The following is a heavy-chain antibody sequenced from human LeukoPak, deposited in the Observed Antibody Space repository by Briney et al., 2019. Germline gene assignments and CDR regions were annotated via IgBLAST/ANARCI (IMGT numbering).Heavy chain of an antibody. D-gene: IGHD3-9*01. CDR1: GVTFSSYK. CDR3: ARGHYDILAGNYKWTPDY. V-gene: IGHV3-21*06. J-gene: IGHJ4*02. CDR2: IHSGGSDI. Sequence: PGGSLRLSCVASGVTFSSYKMNWVRQAPGRGLEWVSSIHSGGSDIYYADSVKGRFTVSRDNAKNSLFLQMNSLRAEDTALYYCARGHYDILAGNYKWTPDYWGQGTLVTVSS.